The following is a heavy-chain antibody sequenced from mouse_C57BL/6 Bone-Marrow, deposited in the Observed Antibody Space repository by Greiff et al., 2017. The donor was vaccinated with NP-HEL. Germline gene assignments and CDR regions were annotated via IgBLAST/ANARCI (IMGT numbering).Heavy chain of an antibody. CDR1: GYAFSSSW. CDR3: ARDFLNFDY. J-gene: IGHJ2*01. V-gene: IGHV1-82*01. Sequence: VMLVESGPELVKPGASVKISCKASGYAFSSSWMNWVKQRPGKGLEWIGRIYPGDGDTNYNGKFKGKATLTADKPSSTAYMQLSSLTSEDSAVYFCARDFLNFDYWGQGTTLTVSS. CDR2: IYPGDGDT.